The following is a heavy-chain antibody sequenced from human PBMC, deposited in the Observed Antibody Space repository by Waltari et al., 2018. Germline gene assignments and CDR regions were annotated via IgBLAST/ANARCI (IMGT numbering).Heavy chain of an antibody. CDR1: DYTFTSSY. Sequence: QVQLVQSGAEVKKPGASVKISCKTSDYTFTSSYIHWVRQAPGQGLEWMGIINPSGGSTIYAQKFQGRVTMTRDTSTSTVYMELSSLRSEDTAVYYCARDTGALWMDVWGQGTTVTVSS. CDR3: ARDTGALWMDV. J-gene: IGHJ6*02. CDR2: INPSGGST. D-gene: IGHD2-21*01. V-gene: IGHV1-46*01.